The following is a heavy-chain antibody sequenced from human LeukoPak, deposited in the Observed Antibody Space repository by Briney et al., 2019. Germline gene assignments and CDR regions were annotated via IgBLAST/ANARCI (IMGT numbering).Heavy chain of an antibody. D-gene: IGHD4-11*01. J-gene: IGHJ4*02. CDR1: GSTFSTYW. CDR2: IYPGDSYT. CDR3: ARLGDYSKDYYFDY. Sequence: GASLQISCEGAGSTFSTYWIGWVRQLPGKGLEWMGIIYPGDSYTRYSLSFQGQVTISADKSISTAYLQWSSLKASDTAMYYCARLGDYSKDYYFDYGGQGTLVTVSA. V-gene: IGHV5-51*01.